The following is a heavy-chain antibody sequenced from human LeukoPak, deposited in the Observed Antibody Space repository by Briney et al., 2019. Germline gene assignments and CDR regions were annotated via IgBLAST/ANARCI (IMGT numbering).Heavy chain of an antibody. CDR3: ARWSGRNFDY. CDR1: GYTFTSYD. CDR2: MNPNSGNT. D-gene: IGHD1-26*01. V-gene: IGHV1-8*01. J-gene: IGHJ4*02. Sequence: ASVKVSCKASGYTFTSYDINWVRRAPGQGLEWMGWMNPNSGNTGCAQKFQGRVTMTRNTSISTAYMELSSLRSEDTAVYYCARWSGRNFDYWGQGTLVTVSS.